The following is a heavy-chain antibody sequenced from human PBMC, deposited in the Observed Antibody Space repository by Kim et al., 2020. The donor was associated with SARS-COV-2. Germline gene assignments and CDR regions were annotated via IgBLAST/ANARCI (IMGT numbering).Heavy chain of an antibody. CDR2: INPSGGGT. CDR1: GYTFTSYY. V-gene: IGHV1-46*01. CDR3: ARGRTSSWSYYYGMDV. J-gene: IGHJ6*02. Sequence: ASVKVSCQASGYTFTSYYMHWVRQAPGQGLEWMGIINPSGGGTSYAQKFQGRVTMTRDTSTSTVYMSLRSLRSEDTAVYYCARGRTSSWSYYYGMDVWGQGTTVTVSS. D-gene: IGHD6-13*01.